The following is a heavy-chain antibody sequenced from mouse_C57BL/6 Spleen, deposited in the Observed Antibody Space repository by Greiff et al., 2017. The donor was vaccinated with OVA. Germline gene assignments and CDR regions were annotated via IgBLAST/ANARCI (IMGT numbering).Heavy chain of an antibody. V-gene: IGHV8-8*01. CDR1: GFSLSTFGMG. D-gene: IGHD2-5*01. J-gene: IGHJ4*01. Sequence: QVTLKESGPGILQPSQTLSLTCSFSGFSLSTFGMGVGWIRQPSGKGLEWLAHIWWDDDKYYNPALKSRLTISKDTSKNQVFLKIANVDTADTATYYCARSNYEGGTDYYAMDYWGQGTSVTVSS. CDR2: IWWDDDK. CDR3: ARSNYEGGTDYYAMDY.